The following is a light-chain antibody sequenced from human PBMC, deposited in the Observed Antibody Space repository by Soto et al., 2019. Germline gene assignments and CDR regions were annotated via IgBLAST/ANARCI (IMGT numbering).Light chain of an antibody. CDR2: LEGSGSY. CDR3: ETWDSNTRV. CDR1: SAHSSYI. V-gene: IGLV4-60*02. J-gene: IGLJ1*01. Sequence: QPVLTQSSSASASLGSSVKLTCTLSSAHSSYIIAWHQQQPGKAPRYLMKLEGSGSYNKGSGVPDRFSGSSSGADRYLTISNLQFEDEADYYCETWDSNTRVFGTGTKLTVL.